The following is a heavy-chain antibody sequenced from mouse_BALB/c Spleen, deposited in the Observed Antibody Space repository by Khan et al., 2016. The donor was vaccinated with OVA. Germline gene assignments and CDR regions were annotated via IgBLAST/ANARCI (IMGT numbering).Heavy chain of an antibody. CDR3: ARTARVKY. Sequence: EVQLQESGPGLVKPSQSLSLTCTVTGYSITSGYGWNWIRQFPGNKLEWMVYISYCGSTNYNPSLKSRISITGDKSKNQFSLQLNSVTTEDAARCYWARTARVKYWHQGTALAVAS. D-gene: IGHD1-2*01. CDR2: ISYCGST. CDR1: GYSITSGYG. J-gene: IGHJ2*01. V-gene: IGHV3-2*02.